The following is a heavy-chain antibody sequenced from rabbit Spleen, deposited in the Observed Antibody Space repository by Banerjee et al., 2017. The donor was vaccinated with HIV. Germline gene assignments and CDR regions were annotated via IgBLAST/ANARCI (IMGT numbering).Heavy chain of an antibody. CDR3: ARDLVGVIGWNYGW. CDR2: INAATGKP. J-gene: IGHJ4*01. Sequence: QEQLVESGGGLVRPEGSLKLSCTASGFSFSNKAVMSWVRQAPGKGLEWIACINAATGKPVYATWAKGRFTISRTSSTTVTLRMTSLTAADRAAYFCARDLVGVIGWNYGWWGPGTLVTV. D-gene: IGHD4-1*01. CDR1: GFSFSNKAV. V-gene: IGHV1S45*01.